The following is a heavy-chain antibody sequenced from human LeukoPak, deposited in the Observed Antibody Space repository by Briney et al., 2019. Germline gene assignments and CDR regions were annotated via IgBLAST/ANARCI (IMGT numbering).Heavy chain of an antibody. CDR1: GGSISSYY. CDR2: IYYSGST. Sequence: SETLSLTCTVSGGSISSYYWSWIRQPPGKGLEWIGYIYYSGSTNYNPSLKSRVTISVDTSKNQFSLKLSSVTAADTAVYYCARVARDAFDIWGQGTMVTVSS. V-gene: IGHV4-59*08. J-gene: IGHJ3*02. CDR3: ARVARDAFDI.